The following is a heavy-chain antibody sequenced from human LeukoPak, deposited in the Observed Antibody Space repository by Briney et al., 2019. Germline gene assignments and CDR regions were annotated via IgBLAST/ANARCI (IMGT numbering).Heavy chain of an antibody. V-gene: IGHV4-61*01. J-gene: IGHJ4*02. CDR1: GGSVSSGSYY. CDR3: ARLPDDYGDYYFDY. CDR2: IYYSGST. Sequence: SETLSLTCTVSGGSVSSGSYYWSWIRQPPGKGLEWIGYIYYSGSTNYNPSLKSRVTISVDTSKNQFSLKLSSVTAADTAVYYCARLPDDYGDYYFDYWGQGTLVTVSS. D-gene: IGHD4-17*01.